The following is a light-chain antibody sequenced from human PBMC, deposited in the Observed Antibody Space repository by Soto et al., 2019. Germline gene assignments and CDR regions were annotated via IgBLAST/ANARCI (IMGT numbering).Light chain of an antibody. CDR1: QSISTY. Sequence: EIVLTQSPATLSLSPGERATLSCRASQSISTYLAWYQQKPGQAPRLLIYDASNRATGIPARLSGSGSGTDFTLTISSLEPEDFAVYYCQQRSSWLFGGGTKVEIK. CDR2: DAS. J-gene: IGKJ4*01. CDR3: QQRSSWL. V-gene: IGKV3-11*01.